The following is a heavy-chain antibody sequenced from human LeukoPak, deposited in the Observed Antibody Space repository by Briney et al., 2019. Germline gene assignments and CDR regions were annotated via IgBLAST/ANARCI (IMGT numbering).Heavy chain of an antibody. V-gene: IGHV3-30-3*01. J-gene: IGHJ4*02. CDR2: ISYDGSNK. CDR3: ARASQLLIGGY. D-gene: IGHD2-2*01. CDR1: GFTFSSYA. Sequence: GRSLRLSCAASGFTFSSYAMHWVRQAPGKGLEWVAVISYDGSNKYYADSVKGRFTISRDNSKNTLYLQMNSLRAEDTAVYYCARASQLLIGGYWGQGTLVTVSS.